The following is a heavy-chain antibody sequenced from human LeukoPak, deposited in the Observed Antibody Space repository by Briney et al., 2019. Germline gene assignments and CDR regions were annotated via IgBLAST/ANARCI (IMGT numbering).Heavy chain of an antibody. V-gene: IGHV4-4*07. J-gene: IGHJ4*02. Sequence: PSETLSLTCTVSGGSMGSYYRNWIRQAAGKGLEWIGRIYTSGSTNYNPSLKSRVSMSVDKSKNKSSLNLSYVIAAVTAVYYCARECSGYYYFDYWGQGAPVTVSS. CDR2: IYTSGST. CDR1: GGSMGSYY. CDR3: ARECSGYYYFDY. D-gene: IGHD3-22*01.